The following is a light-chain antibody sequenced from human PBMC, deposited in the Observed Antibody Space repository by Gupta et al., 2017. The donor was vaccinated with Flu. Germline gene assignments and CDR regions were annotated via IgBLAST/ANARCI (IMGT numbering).Light chain of an antibody. J-gene: IGLJ1*01. Sequence: QSVLTQPPSVSGAPGQRVTISCTGSSSNIGAGYEVHWYQQLPGTDPKLLIYAHSDRPSGVPDRFSGSKSGISASLAITGLQAEDEADYYCQSYDSSLSGYVFGTGTKVTV. CDR3: QSYDSSLSGYV. CDR1: SSNIGAGYE. CDR2: AHS. V-gene: IGLV1-40*01.